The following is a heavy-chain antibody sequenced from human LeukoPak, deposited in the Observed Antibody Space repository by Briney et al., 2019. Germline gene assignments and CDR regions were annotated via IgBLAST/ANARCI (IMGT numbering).Heavy chain of an antibody. CDR1: GFTFSSYW. CDR2: INSDGSST. V-gene: IGHV3-74*01. J-gene: IGHJ4*02. D-gene: IGHD3-9*01. CDR3: AKWGDYDVLTGYYVSDY. Sequence: GGSLRLSCAASGFTFSSYWMHWVRQAPGKGLVWVSRINSDGSSTYYADSVKGRFTISRDNSKNTVFLQMNSLRAEDTAVYYCAKWGDYDVLTGYYVSDYWGQGTLVTVSS.